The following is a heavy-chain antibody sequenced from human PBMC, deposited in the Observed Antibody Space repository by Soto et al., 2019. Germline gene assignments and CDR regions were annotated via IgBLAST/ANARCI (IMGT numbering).Heavy chain of an antibody. D-gene: IGHD3-22*01. V-gene: IGHV3-11*06. J-gene: IGHJ3*02. CDR1: GFSFSDYY. CDR2: ISGSDNYT. Sequence: PGGSLRLSCAASGFSFSDYYMSWIRQAPGKGLEWISYISGSDNYTNYADSVKGRFTISRDNTKNTLYLQMNSLRAEDTAVYYCARDRDYYDSSGYFPCDIWGQGTMVTVSS. CDR3: ARDRDYYDSSGYFPCDI.